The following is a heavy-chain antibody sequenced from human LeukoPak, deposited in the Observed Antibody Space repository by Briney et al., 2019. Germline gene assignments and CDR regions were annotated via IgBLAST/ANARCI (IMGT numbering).Heavy chain of an antibody. V-gene: IGHV1-18*01. Sequence: ASVKVSCKASGYTFTSYGISWVRQAPGQGLEWMGWISAYNGNTNYAQKFQGRVTITADESTSTAYMELSSLRSEDTAVYYCASTSMEVGATQFDYWGQGTLVTVSS. J-gene: IGHJ4*02. CDR3: ASTSMEVGATQFDY. CDR1: GYTFTSYG. D-gene: IGHD1-26*01. CDR2: ISAYNGNT.